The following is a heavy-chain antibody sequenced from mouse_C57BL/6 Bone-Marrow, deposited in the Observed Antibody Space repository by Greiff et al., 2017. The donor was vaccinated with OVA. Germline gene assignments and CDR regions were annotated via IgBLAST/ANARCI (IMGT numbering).Heavy chain of an antibody. CDR2: IWSGGST. Sequence: VKVVESGPGLVQPSQSLSITCTVSGFSLTSYGVHWVRQPPGQGLEWLGVIWSGGSTDYNAAFISRLSISTDNSKSQVVFKMNRLQADDTARYYCAKLRSFAYWGQGTLVTVSA. J-gene: IGHJ3*01. CDR1: GFSLTSYG. CDR3: AKLRSFAY. D-gene: IGHD2-12*01. V-gene: IGHV2-4*01.